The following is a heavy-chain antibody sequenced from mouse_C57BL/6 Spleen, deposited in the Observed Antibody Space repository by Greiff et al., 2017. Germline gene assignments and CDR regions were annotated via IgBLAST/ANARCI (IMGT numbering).Heavy chain of an antibody. Sequence: QVQLQQSGAELARPGASVKLSCKASGYTFTSYGISWVKQRTGQGLEWIGEIYPRSGNTYYNEKFKGKATLTADKSSSTAYMELRSLTSEDSAVXVCARCDYDGYYYAMDYWGQGTSVTVSS. CDR1: GYTFTSYG. CDR2: IYPRSGNT. D-gene: IGHD2-4*01. V-gene: IGHV1-81*01. CDR3: ARCDYDGYYYAMDY. J-gene: IGHJ4*01.